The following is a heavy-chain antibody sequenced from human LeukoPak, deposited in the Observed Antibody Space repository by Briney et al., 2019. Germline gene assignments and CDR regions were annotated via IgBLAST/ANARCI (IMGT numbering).Heavy chain of an antibody. D-gene: IGHD4-17*01. V-gene: IGHV3-21*01. J-gene: IGHJ4*02. CDR1: GFTFTSYS. CDR3: ARDYYGEYYFDY. Sequence: GGSLRLSCAASGFTFTSYSMNWVRQAPGKGLEWVSSISSTGSYIYYADSVKGRFTISRDNAKNSLYLQMNSLRAEDTAVYYCARDYYGEYYFDYWGQGTLVTVSS. CDR2: ISSTGSYI.